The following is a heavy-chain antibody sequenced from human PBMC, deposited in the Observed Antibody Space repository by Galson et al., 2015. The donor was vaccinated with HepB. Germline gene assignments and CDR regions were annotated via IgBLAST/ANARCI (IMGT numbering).Heavy chain of an antibody. CDR3: ARGAVVVAVGATENNWFDP. V-gene: IGHV1-18*01. CDR2: ISPHNRYT. J-gene: IGHJ5*02. CDR1: GYTFSSYS. D-gene: IGHD2-15*01. Sequence: SVKVSCKASGYTFSSYSITWVRQAPGQGLEWVGWISPHNRYTDYAQNFQGGVTMTTDTSTNTAYMELRSLRSDDTAIYYCARGAVVVAVGATENNWFDPWGRGTLVTVSS.